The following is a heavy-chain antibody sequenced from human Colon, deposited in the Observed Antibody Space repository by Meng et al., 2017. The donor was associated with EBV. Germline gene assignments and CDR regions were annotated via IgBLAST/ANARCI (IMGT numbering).Heavy chain of an antibody. CDR1: GVSLSGYY. D-gene: IGHD4-17*01. V-gene: IGHV4-34*10. Sequence: QVQLPESGPGLGTPSETLPLTCAVDGVSLSGYYWSWFRQPPGKGLEWIGEIYYGGSTNYNPSLKSRVTISLDESKNQFSLRLASMTAADTAVYYCASLYGDFAFWGQGTLVTVSS. CDR2: IYYGGST. CDR3: ASLYGDFAF. J-gene: IGHJ4*02.